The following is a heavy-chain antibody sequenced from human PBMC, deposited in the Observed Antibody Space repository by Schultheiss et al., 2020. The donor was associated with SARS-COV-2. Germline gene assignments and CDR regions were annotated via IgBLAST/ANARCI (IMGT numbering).Heavy chain of an antibody. D-gene: IGHD3-10*01. J-gene: IGHJ6*02. Sequence: SETLSLTCTVSGGSISSSSYYWGWIRQPPGKGLEWIGEINHSGSTYYNPSLKSRVTISVDTSKNQFSLKLSSVTAADTAVYYCARAPMVRGAGGYYYYGMDVWGQGTTVTVSS. CDR2: INHSGST. CDR3: ARAPMVRGAGGYYYYGMDV. CDR1: GGSISSSSYY. V-gene: IGHV4-39*07.